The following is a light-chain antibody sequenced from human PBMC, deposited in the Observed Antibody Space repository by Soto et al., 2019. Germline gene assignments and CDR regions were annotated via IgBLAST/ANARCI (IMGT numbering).Light chain of an antibody. CDR3: QQYGNSPMT. Sequence: EIVMTQSPATLSVSPGERATLSCRASQTVNSNLAWYQQKPGQAPRLLIYEASTSATGTPDRFSGSGSGTEFTLTISRLEPEDFAVYLCQQYGNSPMTFGQGTRLEI. CDR2: EAS. CDR1: QTVNSN. J-gene: IGKJ5*01. V-gene: IGKV3D-15*02.